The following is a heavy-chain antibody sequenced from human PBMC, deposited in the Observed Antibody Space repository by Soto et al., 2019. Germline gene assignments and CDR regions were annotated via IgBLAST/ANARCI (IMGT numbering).Heavy chain of an antibody. D-gene: IGHD1-26*01. J-gene: IGHJ6*02. CDR2: IYYSGST. CDR1: GGSISSYY. Sequence: PSETLSLTCTVSGGSISSYYWSWIRQPPGKGLEWIGYIYYSGSTNYNPSLKSRVTISVDTSKNQFSLKLSSVIAADTAVYYCARDMGIVGARDYYYYGMDVWGQGTTVTVSS. V-gene: IGHV4-59*01. CDR3: ARDMGIVGARDYYYYGMDV.